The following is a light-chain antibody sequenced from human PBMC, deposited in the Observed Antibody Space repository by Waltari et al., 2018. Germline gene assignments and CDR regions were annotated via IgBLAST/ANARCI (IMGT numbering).Light chain of an antibody. CDR2: RTN. V-gene: IGLV1-47*01. J-gene: IGLJ7*01. CDR3: AAWDDSLSGAV. Sequence: QSVLTQPPSASGTPGQRVTIPCSVSSSNTGRHFVNLYRQLPGRAPKLLIYRTNQRPSGVPDRFSGSKSGTSASLAITGLRSEDEADYYCAAWDDSLSGAVFGGGTQLTVL. CDR1: SSNTGRHF.